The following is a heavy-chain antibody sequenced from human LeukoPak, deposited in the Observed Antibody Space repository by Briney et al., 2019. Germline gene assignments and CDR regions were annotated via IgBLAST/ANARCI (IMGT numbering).Heavy chain of an antibody. J-gene: IGHJ4*02. D-gene: IGHD5-18*01. V-gene: IGHV4-39*07. CDR3: ARGGSGYGPPLQDFDY. CDR1: GGSISSSSYY. Sequence: PSETLSVTCTVSGGSISSSSYYWGWIRRPPGKGLEWIGSIYYSGSTYYNPSLKSRVTISVDTSKNQFSLKLSSVTAADTAVYYCARGGSGYGPPLQDFDYWGQGTLVTVSS. CDR2: IYYSGST.